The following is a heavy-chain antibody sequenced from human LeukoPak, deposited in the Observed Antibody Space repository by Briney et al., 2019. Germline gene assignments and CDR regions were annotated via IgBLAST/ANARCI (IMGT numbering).Heavy chain of an antibody. CDR3: ARAGYCSGTSCPPWYFDL. CDR1: GFTFSSYE. Sequence: GGSLGLSCAASGFTFSSYEMNWVRQAPGKGLEWVSVKGRFTISRDNAKNSLYLQMNSLRADDTAVYYCARAGYCSGTSCPPWYFDLWGRGTLVTVSS. J-gene: IGHJ2*01. D-gene: IGHD2-2*01. V-gene: IGHV3-48*03.